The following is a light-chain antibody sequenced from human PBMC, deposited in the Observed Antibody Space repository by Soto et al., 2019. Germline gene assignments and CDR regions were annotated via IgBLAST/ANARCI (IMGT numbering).Light chain of an antibody. CDR3: AAWDDSLNAL. J-gene: IGLJ1*01. CDR2: IND. CDR1: SSNIGDNP. V-gene: IGLV1-44*01. Sequence: QSVLTQPPSASGTPGQTVTISCSGSSSNIGDNPVNWYQQLPGAAPKLLIYINDQRPSGVPDRFSCSKSGTSASLAISGLQPEDEADYYCAAWDDSLNALFGTGTKVTVL.